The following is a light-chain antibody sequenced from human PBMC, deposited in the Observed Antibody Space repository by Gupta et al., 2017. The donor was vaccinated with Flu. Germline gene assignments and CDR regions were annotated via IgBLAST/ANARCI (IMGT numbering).Light chain of an antibody. V-gene: IGLV3-21*02. Sequence: SYVLTPPPSVSVAPGQTARITCGGSNIGSKSVHWYQQKPGQAPVLVVYDNNDRPSGIPEPFSGSNSGNTATLTISRVEAGDEAYYYCPMWDTSSDHSVFGGGTKLTVL. J-gene: IGLJ2*01. CDR3: PMWDTSSDHSV. CDR2: DNN. CDR1: NIGSKS.